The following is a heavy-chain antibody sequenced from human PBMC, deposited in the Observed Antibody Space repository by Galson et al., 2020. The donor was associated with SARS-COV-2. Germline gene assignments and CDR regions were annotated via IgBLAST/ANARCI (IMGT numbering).Heavy chain of an antibody. CDR3: AKEGYSGYLYYFDN. V-gene: IGHV3-23*01. Sequence: GESLKISCAASGFTFNKFAINWVRQAPGKALEWVSSIGGSGGTTYYAASVKGRFTISRDNSRNMAYLQMNSLRAEDTAIYYCAKEGYSGYLYYFDNWGQGTLVTISS. CDR1: GFTFNKFA. D-gene: IGHD5-12*01. CDR2: IGGSGGTT. J-gene: IGHJ4*02.